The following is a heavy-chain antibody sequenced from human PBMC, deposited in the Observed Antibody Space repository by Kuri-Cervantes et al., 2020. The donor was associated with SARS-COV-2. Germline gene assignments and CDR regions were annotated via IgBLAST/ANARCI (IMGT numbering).Heavy chain of an antibody. V-gene: IGHV4-4*08. Sequence: GSLRLSCTVSGASSNTYYWGWIRQPPGKGLEWIGNIFTSGRTNYNPSLKSRVTISVDTSKNQFSLNLSSVTAADTAVYYCARVHARGWFDPWGQGTLVTVSS. CDR2: IFTSGRT. D-gene: IGHD6-6*01. CDR1: GASSNTYY. J-gene: IGHJ5*02. CDR3: ARVHARGWFDP.